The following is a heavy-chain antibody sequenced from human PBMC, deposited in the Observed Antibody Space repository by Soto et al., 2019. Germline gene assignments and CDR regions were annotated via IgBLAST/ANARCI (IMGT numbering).Heavy chain of an antibody. J-gene: IGHJ5*02. CDR3: ARTTGYSSSGYERVKDWFDP. CDR1: GGSFSGYY. CDR2: INHSGST. D-gene: IGHD6-13*01. V-gene: IGHV4-34*01. Sequence: QVQLQQWGAGLLKPSETLSLTCAVYGGSFSGYYWSWIRQPPGKGLEWIGEINHSGSTNYNPSLKSRVTISVDTSKIQFSLKLRSVTAADTAVYYCARTTGYSSSGYERVKDWFDPWGQGTLVTVSS.